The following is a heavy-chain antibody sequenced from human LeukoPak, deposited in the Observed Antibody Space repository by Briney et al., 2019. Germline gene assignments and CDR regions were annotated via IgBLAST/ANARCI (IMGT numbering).Heavy chain of an antibody. CDR3: ARGGVGATILPFDF. CDR1: GGSISSSSYY. V-gene: IGHV4-39*07. Sequence: SETLSLTCTVSGGSISSSSYYWGWIRQPPGKGLEWIGSIYYSGSTYYNPSLKSRVTISVDTSKNQFSLKLSSVTAADTAVYYCARGGVGATILPFDFWGQGTLVTVSS. D-gene: IGHD1-26*01. CDR2: IYYSGST. J-gene: IGHJ4*02.